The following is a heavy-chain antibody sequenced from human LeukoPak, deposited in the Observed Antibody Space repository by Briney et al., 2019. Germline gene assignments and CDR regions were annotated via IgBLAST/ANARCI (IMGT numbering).Heavy chain of an antibody. CDR1: GGPFRGSY. D-gene: IGHD1-14*01. CDR2: SNDSGST. J-gene: IGHJ3*02. V-gene: IGHV4-34*01. CDR3: ARIYQPHAFDI. Sequence: SETLSLTCAVYGGPFRGSYWSWIRQPPGKGLEWIGESNDSGSTNYNPSLKSRVTISVDTSKNQFSLKLSSVTAADTAVYYCARIYQPHAFDIWGQGTMVTVSS.